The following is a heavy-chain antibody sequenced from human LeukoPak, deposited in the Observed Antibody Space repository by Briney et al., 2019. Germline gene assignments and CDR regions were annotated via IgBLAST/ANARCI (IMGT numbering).Heavy chain of an antibody. J-gene: IGHJ4*02. Sequence: PGGSLRLSCAASEFTFSSYVMHWVRQVPGKGLVWVSRISHDGRSRTYAASVKGRFTISRDNAENTLYLKMSSLRVEDTAVYFCARDRDYIFFDYWGQGALVTVSS. CDR2: ISHDGRSR. D-gene: IGHD4-11*01. CDR1: EFTFSSYV. V-gene: IGHV3-74*03. CDR3: ARDRDYIFFDY.